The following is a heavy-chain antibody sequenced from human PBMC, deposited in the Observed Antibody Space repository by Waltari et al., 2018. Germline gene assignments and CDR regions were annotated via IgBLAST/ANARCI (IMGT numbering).Heavy chain of an antibody. CDR1: GASFSAYY. CDR3: TRGGNYDFWSHSPFVDP. Sequence: QVQLQQWGAGLLKPSETLSLTCSVSGASFSAYYWGWVRHVPGKGLEWIGKIRHPGITNSNPSLQSRVAISIDTSRNQFSLRVFSVTAADTGLYFCTRGGNYDFWSHSPFVDPWGQGTQVTVSS. J-gene: IGHJ5*02. V-gene: IGHV4-34*01. CDR2: IRHPGIT. D-gene: IGHD3-3*01.